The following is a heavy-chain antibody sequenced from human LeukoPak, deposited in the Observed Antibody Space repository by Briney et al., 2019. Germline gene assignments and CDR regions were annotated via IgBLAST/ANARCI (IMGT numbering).Heavy chain of an antibody. Sequence: ASVEVSCKASGYTFTSYGISWMRQAPGQGLGWMGWISAYNGNTNYAQKLQGRVTMTTDKSTSTAYMELRSLRSDDTAVYYCAREGGYSSLNDAFDIWGQGTMVTVSS. D-gene: IGHD5-18*01. CDR2: ISAYNGNT. J-gene: IGHJ3*02. CDR1: GYTFTSYG. CDR3: AREGGYSSLNDAFDI. V-gene: IGHV1-18*01.